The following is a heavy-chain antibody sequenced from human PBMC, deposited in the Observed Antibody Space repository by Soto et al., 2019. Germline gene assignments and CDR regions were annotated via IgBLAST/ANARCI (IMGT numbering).Heavy chain of an antibody. CDR1: GISISRYY. CDR3: ARDLWGYCGADCYPLDV. Sequence: SESLSLTCTVYGISISRYYWGWIRQPPGKGLEWIGYMYNTGSTIYNPSLKSRVTISVDTSKNQFSLKLNSVTAADTAVYYCARDLWGYCGADCYPLDVWGQGTTVTVS. D-gene: IGHD2-21*02. J-gene: IGHJ6*02. CDR2: MYNTGST. V-gene: IGHV4-59*01.